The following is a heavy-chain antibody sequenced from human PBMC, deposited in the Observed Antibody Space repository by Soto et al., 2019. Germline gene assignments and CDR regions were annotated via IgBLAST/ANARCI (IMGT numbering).Heavy chain of an antibody. CDR3: ARHPRSGYYDFWSGYFYYYGMDV. CDR1: GYTFTSYG. J-gene: IGHJ6*02. Sequence: ASVKVSCKASGYTFTSYGISWVRQAPGQGLEWMGWISAYNGNTNYAQKLQGRVTMTTDTSTSTAYMELRSLRSDDTAVYYCARHPRSGYYDFWSGYFYYYGMDVWGQGTTVTVSS. V-gene: IGHV1-18*04. CDR2: ISAYNGNT. D-gene: IGHD3-3*01.